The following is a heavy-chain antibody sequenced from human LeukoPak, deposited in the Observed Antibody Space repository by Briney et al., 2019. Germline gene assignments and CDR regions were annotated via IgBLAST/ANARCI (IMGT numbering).Heavy chain of an antibody. J-gene: IGHJ6*03. CDR2: IYYSGST. V-gene: IGHV4-39*07. D-gene: IGHD3-10*01. Sequence: PSETLSLTCTVSGGSISSSTYYWGWIRQPPGKGLEWIGSIYYSGSTYYNPSLKSRVTMSVDTSKNQFSLKLSSVTAADTAVYYCARVGPYYYGSGSYSGGYYYYMDVWGKGTTVTISS. CDR3: ARVGPYYYGSGSYSGGYYYYMDV. CDR1: GGSISSSTYY.